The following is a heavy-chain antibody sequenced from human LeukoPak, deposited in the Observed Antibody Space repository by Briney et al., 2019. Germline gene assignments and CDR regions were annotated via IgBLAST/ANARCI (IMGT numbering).Heavy chain of an antibody. CDR1: GGSISSYY. CDR2: FYPTVSS. D-gene: IGHD3-3*01. Sequence: PSETLSLTCTVSGGSISSYYWSWIRLPAGKGLEWIGHFYPTVSSNYNPSLKSRVTMSVDTSKNQFSLKTSSVTAADTAVYYCARDVSIFGPSFYFDFWGQGTLVTVSS. CDR3: ARDVSIFGPSFYFDF. J-gene: IGHJ4*02. V-gene: IGHV4-4*07.